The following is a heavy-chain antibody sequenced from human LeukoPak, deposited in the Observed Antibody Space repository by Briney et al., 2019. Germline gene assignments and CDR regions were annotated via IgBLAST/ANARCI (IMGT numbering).Heavy chain of an antibody. V-gene: IGHV4-61*02. J-gene: IGHJ4*02. D-gene: IGHD5-24*01. CDR3: ARGDGPTTVDY. CDR1: GGSISSGSYY. CDR2: IYTSGST. Sequence: SETLSLTCTVSGGSISSGSYYWSWIRQPAGKGLEWIGRIYTSGSTNYNPSLKSRVTISVDTSKNQFSLKLSSVTAADTAVYYCARGDGPTTVDYWGQGTLVTVSS.